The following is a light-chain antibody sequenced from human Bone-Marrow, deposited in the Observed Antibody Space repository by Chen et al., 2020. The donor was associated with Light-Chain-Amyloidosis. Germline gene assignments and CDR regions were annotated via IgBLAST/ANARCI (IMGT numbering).Light chain of an antibody. CDR3: HQYNSWPPWT. CDR2: DAS. V-gene: IGKV3-15*01. CDR1: QTVGTN. J-gene: IGKJ1*01. Sequence: EIVMTQFPATQSVSPGEGATLSCRASQTVGTNLAWYQQKPGQAPRLLIFDASTRATGVPARFSGSASGTEFTLTISNLQSEDIAVYYCHQYNSWPPWTFGQGTKVDIK.